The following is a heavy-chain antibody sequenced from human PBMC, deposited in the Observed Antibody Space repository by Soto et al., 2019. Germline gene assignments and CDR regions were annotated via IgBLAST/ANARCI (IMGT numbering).Heavy chain of an antibody. CDR2: IIPIFGTV. D-gene: IGHD1-26*01. Sequence: QVQLVQSGAEVKKPGSSVKVSCKGSGGTFSSYAISWVRQAPGQGLEWMGGIIPIFGTVNYAQKFQGRVTVTADQSTSTAYMELSRLRSEDTAVYYCARDCKDIEGATVDWGQGTLVTVSS. CDR1: GGTFSSYA. V-gene: IGHV1-69*01. J-gene: IGHJ4*02. CDR3: ARDCKDIEGATVD.